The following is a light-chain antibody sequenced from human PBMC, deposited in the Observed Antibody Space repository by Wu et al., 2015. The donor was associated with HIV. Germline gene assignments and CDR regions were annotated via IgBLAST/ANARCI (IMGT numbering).Light chain of an antibody. Sequence: EIVMTQSPATLSVSPGERATLSCRASQSVSSNLAWYXQKPGQAPRLLIYGASTRATGISARFSGSGSETEFTLTISSLQSEDFAVYYCQQLRAFGGGTKVEIK. CDR1: QSVSSN. J-gene: IGKJ4*01. CDR2: GAS. CDR3: QQLRA. V-gene: IGKV3-15*01.